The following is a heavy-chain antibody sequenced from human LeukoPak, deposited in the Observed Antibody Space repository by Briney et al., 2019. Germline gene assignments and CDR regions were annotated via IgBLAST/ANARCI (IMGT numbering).Heavy chain of an antibody. J-gene: IGHJ4*02. V-gene: IGHV3-23*01. CDR2: FSGNGGAT. CDR3: AKDLDIVATITGN. CDR1: GFTFSNCA. Sequence: GGSLRLSCAASGFTFSNCAMSRVRQAPGKGLEWVSSFSGNGGATYYADSVKGRFTISRDNSKNTLYLQMNSLRAEDTAVYYCAKDLDIVATITGNWGQGTLVTVSS. D-gene: IGHD5-12*01.